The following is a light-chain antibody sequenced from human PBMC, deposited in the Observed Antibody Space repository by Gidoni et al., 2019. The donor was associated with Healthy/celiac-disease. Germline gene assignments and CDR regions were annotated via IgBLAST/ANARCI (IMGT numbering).Light chain of an antibody. Sequence: EIVFTQSPATLSLSPGDRATLSCRASQSVSSYLAWYRQKPGQPPRLLIYDASNRATGIPDRLSGTGSGTDFTLTINSLEAEDSAVYYCQQRSNWPLTFXGXTKVEIK. CDR3: QQRSNWPLT. J-gene: IGKJ4*01. CDR1: QSVSSY. CDR2: DAS. V-gene: IGKV3-11*01.